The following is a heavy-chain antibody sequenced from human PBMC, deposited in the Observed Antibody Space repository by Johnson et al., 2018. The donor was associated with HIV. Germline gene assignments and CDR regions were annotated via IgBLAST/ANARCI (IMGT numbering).Heavy chain of an antibody. V-gene: IGHV3-53*01. Sequence: VQLVESGGGLIQPGGSLRLSCAASGFTVSSNYMSWVRQAPGKGLEWVSGFYSGGSTAYADSVKGRFTISRENTKDTLSLQMNSLRAEDTAVYYCASLRDAFDIWGQGTMVTVSS. J-gene: IGHJ3*02. CDR1: GFTVSSNY. CDR3: ASLRDAFDI. CDR2: FYSGGST.